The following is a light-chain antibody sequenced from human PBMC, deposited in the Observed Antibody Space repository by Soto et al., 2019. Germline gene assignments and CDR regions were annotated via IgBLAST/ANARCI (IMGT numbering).Light chain of an antibody. V-gene: IGLV6-57*01. J-gene: IGLJ2*01. CDR2: EDN. CDR3: QSYDSSKSYVV. CDR1: SGSIASNY. Sequence: NFMLTQPHSVSESPGKTVTISCTRSSGSIASNYVQWYQQRPGSSPTTVIYEDNHRPSGVPDRFSGSIDSSSNSASLTISGLKTEDEADYYCQSYDSSKSYVVFGGGTKLTVL.